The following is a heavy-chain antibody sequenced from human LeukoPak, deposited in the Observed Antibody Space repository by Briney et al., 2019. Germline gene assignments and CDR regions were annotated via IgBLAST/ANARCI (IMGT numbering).Heavy chain of an antibody. D-gene: IGHD3-22*01. CDR3: ARGHDHYYDSSGYPDDY. J-gene: IGHJ4*02. V-gene: IGHV1-8*02. CDR2: MNPNSGNT. Sequence: ASVKVSCKASGYTFTGYYMHWVRQAPGQGLEWMGWMNPNSGNTGYAQKFQGRVTMTRNTSISTAYMELSSLRSEDTAVYYCARGHDHYYDSSGYPDDYWGQGTLVTVSS. CDR1: GYTFTGYY.